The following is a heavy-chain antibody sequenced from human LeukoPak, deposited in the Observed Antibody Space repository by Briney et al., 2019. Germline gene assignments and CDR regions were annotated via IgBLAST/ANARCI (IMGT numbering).Heavy chain of an antibody. CDR3: AKDGYEIGVP. Sequence: GGSLRLSCAASGVTFSSYAMNWVRQGPGKGLEWVSAINPGGGSTYYADSVKGRFTISRDNSKNTLYLQMNSLRAEDTAVYYCAKDGYEIGVPWGQGTLVTVSS. CDR1: GVTFSSYA. CDR2: INPGGGST. D-gene: IGHD5-12*01. J-gene: IGHJ5*02. V-gene: IGHV3-23*01.